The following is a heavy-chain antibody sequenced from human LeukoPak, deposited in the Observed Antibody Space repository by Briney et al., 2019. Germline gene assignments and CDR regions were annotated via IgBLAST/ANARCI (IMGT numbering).Heavy chain of an antibody. CDR3: TTAPRGYCSGGSCSYAFDI. V-gene: IGHV3-15*01. J-gene: IGHJ3*02. Sequence: GGSLGLSCAASTFTFSNAWMSWVRQAPGKGLEWVGRIKSKSDGGTTDYAAPVKGRFTISRDDSKNTLYLQMNSLKTEDTAVYYCTTAPRGYCSGGSCSYAFDIWGQGTMVTVSS. CDR2: IKSKSDGGTT. CDR1: TFTFSNAW. D-gene: IGHD2-15*01.